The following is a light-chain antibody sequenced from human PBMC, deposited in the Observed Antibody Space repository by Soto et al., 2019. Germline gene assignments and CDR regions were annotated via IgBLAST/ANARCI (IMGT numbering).Light chain of an antibody. CDR1: SSDVGAYNY. Sequence: QSVLTQPPSASGSPGQSVTFSCTGTSSDVGAYNYVSWYQRHPGKAPKLIIYEVSERPSGVPDRFSGSKSGNTASLTVSGLPAEDEADYYCSSYAGSNHLLFGGGTKVTVL. CDR2: EVS. V-gene: IGLV2-8*01. CDR3: SSYAGSNHLL. J-gene: IGLJ2*01.